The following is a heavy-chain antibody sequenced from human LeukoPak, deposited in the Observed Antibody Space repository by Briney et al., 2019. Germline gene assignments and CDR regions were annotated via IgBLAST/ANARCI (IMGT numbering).Heavy chain of an antibody. V-gene: IGHV1-69*13. D-gene: IGHD2-2*01. CDR2: IIPIFGTA. CDR1: GGTLSSYA. CDR3: ARDQGYCSSTSCYALGAYFDY. Sequence: ASVKVSCKASGGTLSSYAIGWVRQAPGQGLEWMGGIIPIFGTANYAQKFKGTVTVTADESKSTAYMELSSLRSEDTAVYYCARDQGYCSSTSCYALGAYFDYWGQGTLVTVSS. J-gene: IGHJ4*02.